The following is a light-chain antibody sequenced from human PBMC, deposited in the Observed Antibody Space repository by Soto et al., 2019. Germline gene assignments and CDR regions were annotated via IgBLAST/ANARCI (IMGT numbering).Light chain of an antibody. CDR3: QQYDSSTRWT. CDR2: GAS. V-gene: IGKV3-20*01. CDR1: QSVSSSY. J-gene: IGKJ1*01. Sequence: EIVLTQSPVTLSLSPGERATLSCRASQSVSSSYLAWYQQKPGQAPKLLIYGASSRATGIPDRFSGSGSGTDFTLTISILEPEDFAVYYCQQYDSSTRWTFAQGTTVEIK.